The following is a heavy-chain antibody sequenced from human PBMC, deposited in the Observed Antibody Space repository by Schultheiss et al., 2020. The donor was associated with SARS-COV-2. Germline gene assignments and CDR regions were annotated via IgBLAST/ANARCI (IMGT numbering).Heavy chain of an antibody. D-gene: IGHD6-19*01. V-gene: IGHV1-2*04. CDR3: ARGGSSGWYFDFDY. Sequence: ASVKVSCKASGGTFSSYAISWVRQAPGQGLEWMGGIIPNSGGTNYAQNFQGWVTMTRDTSISTAYMQLRRLRSDDTAVYYCARGGSSGWYFDFDYWGQGTLVTVSS. CDR2: IIPNSGGT. J-gene: IGHJ4*02. CDR1: GGTFSSYA.